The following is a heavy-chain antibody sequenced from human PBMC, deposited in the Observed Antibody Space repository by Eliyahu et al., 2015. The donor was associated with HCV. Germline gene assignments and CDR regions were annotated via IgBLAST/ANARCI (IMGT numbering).Heavy chain of an antibody. CDR3: AKDLYPRGGNYYYYGMDV. J-gene: IGHJ6*02. D-gene: IGHD3-16*01. V-gene: IGHV3-9*01. Sequence: VRQAPGKGLEWVSGISWNSGSIGYADSVKGRFTISRDNAKNSLYLQMNSLRAEDTALYYCAKDLYPRGGNYYYYGMDVWGQGTTVTVSS. CDR2: ISWNSGSI.